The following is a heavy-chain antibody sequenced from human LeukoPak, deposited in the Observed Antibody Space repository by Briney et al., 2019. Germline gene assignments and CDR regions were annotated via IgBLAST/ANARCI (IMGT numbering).Heavy chain of an antibody. CDR1: GYTFTSYG. CDR3: ARVRANCGPRPYYFDY. Sequence: ASVKVSCKASGYTFTSYGISWVRQAPGQGLEWMGWISAYNGNTNYAQKLQGRVTMTTDTSTSTAYMELRSLRSDDTAVYYCARVRANCGPRPYYFDYWGQGTLVTVSS. D-gene: IGHD4/OR15-4a*01. J-gene: IGHJ4*02. CDR2: ISAYNGNT. V-gene: IGHV1-18*01.